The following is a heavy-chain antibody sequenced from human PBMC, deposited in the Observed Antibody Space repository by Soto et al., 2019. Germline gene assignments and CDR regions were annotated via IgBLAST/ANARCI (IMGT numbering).Heavy chain of an antibody. CDR2: IIPIFGTA. CDR1: GGTFSSYA. J-gene: IGHJ6*02. D-gene: IGHD3-16*01. CDR3: ARDHGAPYYYYGMDV. V-gene: IGHV1-69*13. Sequence: SVKVSCKASGGTFSSYAISWVRQAPGQGLEWMGGIIPIFGTANYAQKFQGRVTITADESTSTAHMELSSLRSEDTAVYYCARDHGAPYYYYGMDVWGQGTTVTVSS.